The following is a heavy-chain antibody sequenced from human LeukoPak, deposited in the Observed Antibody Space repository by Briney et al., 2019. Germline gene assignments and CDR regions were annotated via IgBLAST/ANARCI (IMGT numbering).Heavy chain of an antibody. J-gene: IGHJ5*02. V-gene: IGHV3-53*05. CDR3: ARDRAGTQSWVEFDL. CDR2: IYGAGGT. D-gene: IGHD3-10*01. Sequence: GGSLRLSCTASGISVSSTYIDWVRQSPGRGLEWVALIYGAGGTVYADSVKGRLTISRDNSKNVVYLQMNSLRAEDSAVYYCARDRAGTQSWVEFDLWGQGTLVTVSS. CDR1: GISVSSTY.